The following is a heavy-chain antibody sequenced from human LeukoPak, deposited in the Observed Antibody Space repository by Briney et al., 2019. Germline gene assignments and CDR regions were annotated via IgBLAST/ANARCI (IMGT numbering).Heavy chain of an antibody. CDR1: GYTFTSYY. J-gene: IGHJ4*02. CDR2: INPSGGST. Sequence: GASVKVSCKASGYTFTSYYMHWVRQAPGQGLEWMGIINPSGGSTSYAQKFQGRVTMTRDTSTSTAYMELSSLRSEDTAVYYCARAYYYDSSGSPGGCDYWGQGTLVTVSS. V-gene: IGHV1-46*01. CDR3: ARAYYYDSSGSPGGCDY. D-gene: IGHD3-22*01.